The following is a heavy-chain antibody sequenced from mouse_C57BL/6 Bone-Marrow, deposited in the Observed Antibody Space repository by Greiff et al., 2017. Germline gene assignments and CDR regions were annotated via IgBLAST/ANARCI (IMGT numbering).Heavy chain of an antibody. CDR2: IDPSDSYT. CDR1: GYTFTSYW. D-gene: IGHD2-2*01. V-gene: IGHV1-59*01. Sequence: QVQLQQPGAELVRPGTSVKLSCKASGYTFTSYWMHWVKQRPGQGLEWIGVIDPSDSYTNYNQKFKGKATLTVDTSSSTAYMQLSSLTSEDSAVYYCARDGYDADYGGQGTTLTVSS. CDR3: ARDGYDADY. J-gene: IGHJ2*01.